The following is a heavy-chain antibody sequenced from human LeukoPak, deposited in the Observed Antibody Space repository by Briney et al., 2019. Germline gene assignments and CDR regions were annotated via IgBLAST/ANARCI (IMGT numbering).Heavy chain of an antibody. CDR2: IRYDGSNK. V-gene: IGHV3-30*02. CDR3: AKLATAYCSSTSCYSGFFIDY. CDR1: GFTFSSYG. J-gene: IGHJ4*02. Sequence: GGTLRLSCAASGFTFSSYGMSWVRQAPGKGLEWVAFIRYDGSNKYYADSVKGRFTISRDNSKNTLYLQMNSLRAEDTAVYYCAKLATAYCSSTSCYSGFFIDYWGQGTLVTVSS. D-gene: IGHD2-2*01.